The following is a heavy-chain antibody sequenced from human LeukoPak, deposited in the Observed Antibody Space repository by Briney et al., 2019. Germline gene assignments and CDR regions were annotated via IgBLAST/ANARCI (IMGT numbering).Heavy chain of an antibody. CDR2: IVVGSSHT. D-gene: IGHD2-2*01. Sequence: GASVKVSCKAATFTVPTTAMMWVRQAREQRLEWIGWIVVGSSHTNYAQKFQERASITRDMSTSTAYMELSSLKSEDTAVYYCAADIVVGPAAMRDDAFDIWGQGTMVTVSS. CDR1: TFTVPTTA. CDR3: AADIVVGPAAMRDDAFDI. J-gene: IGHJ3*02. V-gene: IGHV1-58*02.